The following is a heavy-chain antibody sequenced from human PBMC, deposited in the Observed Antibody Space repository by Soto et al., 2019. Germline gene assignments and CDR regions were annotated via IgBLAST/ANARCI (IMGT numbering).Heavy chain of an antibody. V-gene: IGHV3-74*01. CDR2: VDSDGRGT. CDR1: GITFTNYW. Sequence: EVQLVESGGGSVQPGGSLRLSCVASGITFTNYWMHWVRQVPGKGLVWVARVDSDGRGTSYAGFVKGRFTISRDNAKNTLSLQMNSLRVEDTAMYYCGTVFETWGQGIPVTVSS. J-gene: IGHJ5*02. CDR3: GTVFET. D-gene: IGHD3-9*01.